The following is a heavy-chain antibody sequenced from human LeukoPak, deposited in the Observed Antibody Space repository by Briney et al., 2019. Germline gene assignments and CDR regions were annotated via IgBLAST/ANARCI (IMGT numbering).Heavy chain of an antibody. J-gene: IGHJ6*03. CDR3: ARDSSSWYSLHYMDV. Sequence: GGSLRLSCAVSGFTSSDYWMTWVRQAPGRRLEWVANIKEDGSDKQYVDSVQGRFTISRDNAENSLYLQMNSLRAEDTAVYYCARDSSSWYSLHYMDVWGKGTTVTVSS. CDR1: GFTSSDYW. V-gene: IGHV3-7*01. D-gene: IGHD6-13*01. CDR2: IKEDGSDK.